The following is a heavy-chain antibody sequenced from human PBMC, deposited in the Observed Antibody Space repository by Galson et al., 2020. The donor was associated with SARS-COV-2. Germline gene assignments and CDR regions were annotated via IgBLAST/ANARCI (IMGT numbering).Heavy chain of an antibody. CDR1: GGSISSGGYS. J-gene: IGHJ6*02. V-gene: IGHV4-30-2*01. CDR3: ARLRLGAMDV. Sequence: SETLSLTCAVSGGSISSGGYSWRWIRQPPGKGLEWIGYIYYSASTDYNPSLKSRVIISVDKSKNQFSLKLSSVTAADTAVYYWARLRLGAMDVWGQGTTVTVSS. CDR2: IYYSAST. D-gene: IGHD7-27*01.